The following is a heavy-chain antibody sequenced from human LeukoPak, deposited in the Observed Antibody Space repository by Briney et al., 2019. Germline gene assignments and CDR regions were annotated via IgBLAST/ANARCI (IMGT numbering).Heavy chain of an antibody. Sequence: SVKVSCKASGGTFSSYAISWVRQALGQGLEWMGGIIPIFGTANYAQKFQGRVTITADESTSTAYMELSSLRSEDTAVYYCARAMLEYCSSTSCYGWYYFDYWGQGTLVTVSS. J-gene: IGHJ4*02. CDR3: ARAMLEYCSSTSCYGWYYFDY. CDR2: IIPIFGTA. CDR1: GGTFSSYA. D-gene: IGHD2-2*01. V-gene: IGHV1-69*13.